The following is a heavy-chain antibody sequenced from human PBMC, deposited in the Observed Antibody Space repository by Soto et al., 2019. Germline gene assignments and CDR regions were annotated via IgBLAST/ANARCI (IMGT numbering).Heavy chain of an antibody. CDR2: SYTSGGT. Sequence: PSETLSLTCTVSGGSISSYYGSWIRQPAGKGLEWIGRSYTSGGTNYNPSLKSRVTMSVDTSKNQFSLKLSSVTAADTAVYYCAREKGGYYDSSGYYYEPYYFDYWGQGTLVTVSS. CDR1: GGSISSYY. V-gene: IGHV4-4*07. D-gene: IGHD3-22*01. CDR3: AREKGGYYDSSGYYYEPYYFDY. J-gene: IGHJ4*02.